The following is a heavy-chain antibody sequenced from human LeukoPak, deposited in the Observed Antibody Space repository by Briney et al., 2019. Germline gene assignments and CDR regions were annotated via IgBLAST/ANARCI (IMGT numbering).Heavy chain of an antibody. D-gene: IGHD6-13*01. V-gene: IGHV4-59*08. CDR2: IYYSGST. CDR1: GGSFSSYH. Sequence: SETLSLTCTVSGGSFSSYHWSWIRQPPGKGLEWIGYIYYSGSTNYNPSLKSRVTISVDTSKNQFSLKLSSVTAADTAVYYCARNIAAARFDPWGQGTLVTVSS. J-gene: IGHJ5*02. CDR3: ARNIAAARFDP.